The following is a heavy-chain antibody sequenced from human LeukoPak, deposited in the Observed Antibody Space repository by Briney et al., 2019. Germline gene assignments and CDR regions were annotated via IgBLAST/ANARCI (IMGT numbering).Heavy chain of an antibody. Sequence: GGSLRLSCVGSGFIFSTYTMNWVRQAPGKGLEWVSYISSSDTTINYADSVKGRFTISRDNAKNSLYLQMNSLRAEDTAVYYCATSAYSSSDPFWFWGQGTLVTVSS. V-gene: IGHV3-48*04. CDR1: GFIFSTYT. D-gene: IGHD6-13*01. CDR2: ISSSDTTI. CDR3: ATSAYSSSDPFWF. J-gene: IGHJ1*01.